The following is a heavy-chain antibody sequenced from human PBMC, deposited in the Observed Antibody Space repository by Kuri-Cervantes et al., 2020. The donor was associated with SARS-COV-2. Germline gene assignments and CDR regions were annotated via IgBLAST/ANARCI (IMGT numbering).Heavy chain of an antibody. J-gene: IGHJ6*02. D-gene: IGHD1-7*01. CDR1: GYTFTSYY. V-gene: IGHV1-46*01. CDR2: INPSGGST. Sequence: ASVKESCKASGYTFTSYYIHWVRQPPGQGLEWMGIINPSGGSTNYAQKFRGRVTMTRDTYTSTVYMEPSSLRSEDTAVYYCARDSNYNRWDYYYYYGMDVWGQGTTVTVSS. CDR3: ARDSNYNRWDYYYYYGMDV.